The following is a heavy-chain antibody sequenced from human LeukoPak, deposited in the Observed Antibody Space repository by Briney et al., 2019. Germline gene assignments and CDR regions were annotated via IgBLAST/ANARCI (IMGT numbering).Heavy chain of an antibody. J-gene: IGHJ4*02. CDR1: GGTFSSYA. CDR2: IIPIFGTA. V-gene: IGHV1-69*13. CDR3: ARDDGYGDPVSLD. D-gene: IGHD4-17*01. Sequence: GASVKVSCKASGGTFSSYAISWVRQAPGQGLEWMGGIIPIFGTANYAQKFQGRVTITADESTSTAYMKLSSLRSEDTAVYYCARDDGYGDPVSLDWGQGTLVTASS.